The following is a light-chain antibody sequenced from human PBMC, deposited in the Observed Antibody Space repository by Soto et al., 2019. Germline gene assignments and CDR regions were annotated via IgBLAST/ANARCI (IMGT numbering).Light chain of an antibody. CDR1: QSISTW. V-gene: IGKV1-5*03. CDR3: KQYNSYWWT. J-gene: IGKJ1*01. Sequence: DIQMTQSPATLSASVGDRVTITCRAGQSISTWLAWYQQKPGKAPKVLIYKASSLQSGVPLRFSGSGSGTEFTLTISSLQPDDFATYYCKQYNSYWWTFGQGTKVDIK. CDR2: KAS.